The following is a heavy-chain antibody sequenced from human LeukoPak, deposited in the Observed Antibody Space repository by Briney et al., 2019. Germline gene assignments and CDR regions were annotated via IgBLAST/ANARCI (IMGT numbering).Heavy chain of an antibody. Sequence: GGSLRLSCAASGFIFSSYAMNWVRQAPGKGLEWVSAISGSGGSTYYADSVKGRFTISRDNSKNTLYLQMNSLRAEDTAVYYCAKDAQGGYDCSGYPDYFDYWGQGTLVTVSS. D-gene: IGHD3-22*01. CDR3: AKDAQGGYDCSGYPDYFDY. CDR1: GFIFSSYA. J-gene: IGHJ4*02. CDR2: ISGSGGST. V-gene: IGHV3-23*01.